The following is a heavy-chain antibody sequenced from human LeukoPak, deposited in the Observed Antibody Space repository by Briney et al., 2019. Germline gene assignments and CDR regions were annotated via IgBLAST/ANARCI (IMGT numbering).Heavy chain of an antibody. D-gene: IGHD6-19*01. CDR2: VSSSSTI. CDR3: AREQWHGAYDI. CDR1: GFTFSSYS. V-gene: IGHV3-48*02. J-gene: IGHJ3*02. Sequence: GGSLRLSYAASGFTFSSYSINWVRQGPGKGLEWVSYVSSSSTIYYADSVKGRFTISRDNAKNSLYLQMNSLRDEDTAVYYCAREQWHGAYDIWGQGTMVTVSS.